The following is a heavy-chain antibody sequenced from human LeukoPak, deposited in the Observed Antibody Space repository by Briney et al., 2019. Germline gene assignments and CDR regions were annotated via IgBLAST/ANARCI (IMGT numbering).Heavy chain of an antibody. CDR3: ATWGTGTTVLPVFDP. D-gene: IGHD1-7*01. Sequence: ASVKVSCKVSGYTLTELSMHWVRQAPGKGLEWMGGFDPEDGETIYAQEFQGRVTMTEDTSTDTAYMELSSLRSEDTAVYYCATWGTGTTVLPVFDPWGQGTLVTVSS. CDR1: GYTLTELS. V-gene: IGHV1-24*01. J-gene: IGHJ5*02. CDR2: FDPEDGET.